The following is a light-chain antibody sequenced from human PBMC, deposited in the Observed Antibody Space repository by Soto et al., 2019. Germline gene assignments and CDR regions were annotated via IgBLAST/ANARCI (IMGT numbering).Light chain of an antibody. CDR2: SAS. V-gene: IGKV3-20*01. CDR1: QSVTSSY. J-gene: IGKJ2*01. Sequence: ENVSTQSPGTLSLSPGERATLSCRASQSVTSSYLAWYQQKPGQAPRLLIYSASSRATGVPDRFSGSGSATDFTLTISRVEPEDFAVYYCQQYGSSRNTFGQGTKLEIK. CDR3: QQYGSSRNT.